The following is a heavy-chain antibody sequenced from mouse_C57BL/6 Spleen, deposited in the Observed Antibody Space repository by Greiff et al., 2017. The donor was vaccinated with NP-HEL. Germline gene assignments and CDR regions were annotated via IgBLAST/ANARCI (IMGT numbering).Heavy chain of an antibody. D-gene: IGHD1-1*01. Sequence: QVQLQQPGAELVKPGASVKMSCKASGYTFTSYWITWVKQRPGQGLEWIGDIYPGSGSTNYNEKFKSKATLTVDTSSSTAYMQLSSLTSEDSAVYDCARDYYGSSDCDDWGQGTTLTVAS. CDR1: GYTFTSYW. CDR3: ARDYYGSSDCDD. J-gene: IGHJ2*01. CDR2: IYPGSGST. V-gene: IGHV1-55*01.